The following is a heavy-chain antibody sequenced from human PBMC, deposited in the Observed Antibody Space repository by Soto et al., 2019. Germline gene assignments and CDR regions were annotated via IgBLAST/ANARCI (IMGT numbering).Heavy chain of an antibody. CDR1: GPTFIAYY. V-gene: IGHV1-2*07. Sequence: QLVQSGAEVKKPGASVRVSCKTSGPTFIAYYIHWVRQAPGQGLEWMGWIDPKSGGTNYAHKFLGRVTMTRDTSINTAYMDLNRLTSDDTAVYYCARVSVDVPEWGQGTLITVSS. D-gene: IGHD5-12*01. J-gene: IGHJ4*02. CDR3: ARVSVDVPE. CDR2: IDPKSGGT.